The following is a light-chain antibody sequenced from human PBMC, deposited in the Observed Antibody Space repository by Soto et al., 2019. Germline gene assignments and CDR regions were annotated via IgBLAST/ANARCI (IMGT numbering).Light chain of an antibody. CDR3: QQLNSYPFT. J-gene: IGKJ3*01. CDR2: AAS. CDR1: QGISSY. V-gene: IGKV1-9*01. Sequence: DIQLTQSPSFLSASVGDRVTITCRASQGISSYLAWYQQKPGKAPKLLIYAASTLQSGVPSRFSGSGSGTEFTLTISSLQPEDFATYDCQQLNSYPFTVGPGTKVDI.